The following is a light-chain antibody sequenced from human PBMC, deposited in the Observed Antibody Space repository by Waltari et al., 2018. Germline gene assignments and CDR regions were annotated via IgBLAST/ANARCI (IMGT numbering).Light chain of an antibody. CDR1: QGISSY. V-gene: IGKV1-9*01. J-gene: IGKJ2*01. Sequence: DIQLTQSPSFLSASVGDRVTITCRASQGISSYLAWYQQQPGEAPKLLISAASTLQSGVPSRFSGSGYGTEFTLTIRSLQPEDFATYYCQQLNSFPYTFGQGTKLDIK. CDR3: QQLNSFPYT. CDR2: AAS.